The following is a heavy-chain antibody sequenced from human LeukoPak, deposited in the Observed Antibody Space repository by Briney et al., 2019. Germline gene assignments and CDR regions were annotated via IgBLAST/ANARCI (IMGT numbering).Heavy chain of an antibody. V-gene: IGHV3-7*01. D-gene: IGHD2-2*01. J-gene: IGHJ4*02. CDR3: ARVIVVVEVASDHFDW. Sequence: PGGSLRLSCAASGFKFSNYWKTWVLQAPGKGLKRVANLNPDGSAKYYVDSVKGRFTISRDNARNSHYLQMNSLTADDTAVYYCARVIVVVEVASDHFDWWGQGTLATVSS. CDR1: GFKFSNYW. CDR2: LNPDGSAK.